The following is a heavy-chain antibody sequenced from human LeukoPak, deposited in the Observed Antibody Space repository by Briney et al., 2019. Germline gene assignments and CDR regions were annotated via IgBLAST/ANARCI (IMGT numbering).Heavy chain of an antibody. CDR1: GFTFSSYA. D-gene: IGHD5-12*01. CDR2: ISGSGGST. V-gene: IGHV3-23*01. Sequence: GGSLRLSCAASGFTFSSYAMSWVRQAPGKGLEWVSAISGSGGSTYYADSVKGRFTISRDNSKNTLYLQMNSLRAEDTAVYYCAKVSYSDRYGGYGYFDYWGQGTLVTVSS. CDR3: AKVSYSDRYGGYGYFDY. J-gene: IGHJ4*02.